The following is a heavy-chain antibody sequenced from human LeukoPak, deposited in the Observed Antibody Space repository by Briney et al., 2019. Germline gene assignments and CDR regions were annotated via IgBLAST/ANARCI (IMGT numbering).Heavy chain of an antibody. Sequence: ASVKVSCKASGYTFTSYDINWVRQATGQGLEWMGWMNPNSGNTGYAQKFQGRVTMTRNNSISTAYMELSSLRSEDTAVYYCARGHMVRGVITYYYGMDVWGQGTTVTVSS. V-gene: IGHV1-8*01. D-gene: IGHD3-10*01. J-gene: IGHJ6*02. CDR2: MNPNSGNT. CDR1: GYTFTSYD. CDR3: ARGHMVRGVITYYYGMDV.